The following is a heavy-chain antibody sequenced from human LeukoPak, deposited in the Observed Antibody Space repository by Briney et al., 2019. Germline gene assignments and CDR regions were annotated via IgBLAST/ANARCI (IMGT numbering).Heavy chain of an antibody. CDR2: TGASGDST. D-gene: IGHD6-19*01. Sequence: GGSLRLSCAASGFTVSSNYMSWVRQAPGKGLEWVSSTGASGDSTFYADSVKGRFTISRDNSKNTLYLQMSSLRADDTAIYFCAKRLAVAGDYWGQGTLVTVSS. V-gene: IGHV3-23*01. CDR3: AKRLAVAGDY. J-gene: IGHJ4*02. CDR1: GFTVSSNY.